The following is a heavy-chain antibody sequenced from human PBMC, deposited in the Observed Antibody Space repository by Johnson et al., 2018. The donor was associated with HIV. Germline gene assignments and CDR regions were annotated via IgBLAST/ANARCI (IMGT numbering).Heavy chain of an antibody. CDR3: AKGLHIVVEVDALDI. J-gene: IGHJ3*02. CDR2: IYSGGST. V-gene: IGHV3-53*01. CDR1: GFTVSSNY. Sequence: VQLVESGGGLIQPGGSLRLSCAASGFTVSSNYMSWVRQAPGKGLEWVSVIYSGGSTYYADSVKGRFTISRDNSKNTLYLQMNSLRAEDTAVYYWAKGLHIVVEVDALDIWGQGTMVTVSS. D-gene: IGHD2-21*01.